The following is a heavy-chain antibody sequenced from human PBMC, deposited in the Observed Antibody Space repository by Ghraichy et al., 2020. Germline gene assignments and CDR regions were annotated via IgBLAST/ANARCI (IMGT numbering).Heavy chain of an antibody. CDR2: ISAYNGNT. D-gene: IGHD1-26*01. Sequence: ASVKVSCKASGYTFTSYGISWVRQAPGQGLEWMGWISAYNGNTNYAQKLQGRVTMTTDTSTSTAYMELRSLRSDDTAVYYCARDLGGSYAYYYYGMDVWGQGTTVTVSS. CDR3: ARDLGGSYAYYYYGMDV. V-gene: IGHV1-18*04. CDR1: GYTFTSYG. J-gene: IGHJ6*02.